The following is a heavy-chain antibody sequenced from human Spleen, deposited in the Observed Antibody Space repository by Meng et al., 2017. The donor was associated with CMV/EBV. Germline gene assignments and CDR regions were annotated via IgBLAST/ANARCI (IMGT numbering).Heavy chain of an antibody. CDR2: VYYSGST. J-gene: IGHJ4*02. Sequence: SGGSISSGDYYWRWLRQPTGQGLEWIGYVYYSGSTYYDPSLKSRVTISVDTSKNQFSLKLSSVTAADTAVYYGARGGERVTVPLDYWGQGTLVTVSS. CDR1: GGSISSGDYY. V-gene: IGHV4-30-4*08. CDR3: ARGGERVTVPLDY. D-gene: IGHD2-21*01.